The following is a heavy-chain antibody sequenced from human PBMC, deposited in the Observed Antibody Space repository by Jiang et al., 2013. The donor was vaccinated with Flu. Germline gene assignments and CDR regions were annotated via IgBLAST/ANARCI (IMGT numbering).Heavy chain of an antibody. V-gene: IGHV7-4-1*01. Sequence: SVKVSCKASGYTFTSYAMNWVRQAPGQGLEWMGWINTNTGNPTYAQGFTGRFVFSLDTSVSTAYLQICSLKAEDTAVYYCARGNSSSWYGIYYYYGMDVWGQGTTVTVSS. D-gene: IGHD6-13*01. CDR1: GYTFTSYA. CDR3: ARGNSSSWYGIYYYYGMDV. CDR2: INTNTGNP. J-gene: IGHJ6*02.